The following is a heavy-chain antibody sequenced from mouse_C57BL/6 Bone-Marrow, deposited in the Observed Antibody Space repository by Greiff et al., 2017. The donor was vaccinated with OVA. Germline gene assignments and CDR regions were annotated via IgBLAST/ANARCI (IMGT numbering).Heavy chain of an antibody. CDR1: GFSLTSYG. Sequence: VHLVESGPGLVQPSQSLSITCTVSGFSLTSYGVHWVRQSPGKGLEWLGVIWSGGSTDYNAAFISRLSISKDNSKSQVFFKMNSLQADDTAIYYCARKNGYDAWFAYWGQGTLVTVSA. CDR2: IWSGGST. V-gene: IGHV2-2*01. D-gene: IGHD2-2*01. CDR3: ARKNGYDAWFAY. J-gene: IGHJ3*01.